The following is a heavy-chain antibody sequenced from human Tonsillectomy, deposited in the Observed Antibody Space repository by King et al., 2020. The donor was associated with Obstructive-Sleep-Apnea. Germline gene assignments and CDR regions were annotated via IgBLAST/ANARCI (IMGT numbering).Heavy chain of an antibody. CDR3: ARADAAGTCYFDY. V-gene: IGHV4-31*03. D-gene: IGHD6-13*01. Sequence: VQLQESVPGRVKPSQTLSLTCTVSGGSISSVGSYWTWIRQHPGKGLEWIGCIHYSGSTYSNPSPNSRVTISVDTSKNQFSLKLSSVTAADTAVYYCARADAAGTCYFDYWGQGTLVTVSS. CDR1: GGSISSVGSY. J-gene: IGHJ4*02. CDR2: IHYSGST.